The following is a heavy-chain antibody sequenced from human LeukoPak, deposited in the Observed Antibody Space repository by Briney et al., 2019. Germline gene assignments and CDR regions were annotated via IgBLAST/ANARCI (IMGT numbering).Heavy chain of an antibody. CDR2: INWNGGST. CDR1: GFTFDDYG. D-gene: IGHD3-22*01. CDR3: ARVRASGNYESSGCLPPDY. J-gene: IGHJ4*02. Sequence: GGSLRLSCAASGFTFDDYGMSWVRQSPGKGLEWVSGINWNGGSTGYADSVKGRFTICRDNAKNTLYLQMNSLRAEDTALYYCARVRASGNYESSGCLPPDYWGQGTLVTVSS. V-gene: IGHV3-20*04.